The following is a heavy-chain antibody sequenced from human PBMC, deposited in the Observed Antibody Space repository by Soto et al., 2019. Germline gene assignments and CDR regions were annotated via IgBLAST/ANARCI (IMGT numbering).Heavy chain of an antibody. CDR1: GYTFTSSG. CDR3: AAEPSYYDSSGYYPYYYYGMDV. Sequence: SVKVSCTASGYTFTSSGISWVRQAPGQGLEWMGWIVAGSGNTNYAQKFQERVTITRDMSTSTAYMELSSLRSEDTAVYYCAAEPSYYDSSGYYPYYYYGMDVWGQGTTVNVSS. CDR2: IVAGSGNT. V-gene: IGHV1-58*02. J-gene: IGHJ6*02. D-gene: IGHD3-22*01.